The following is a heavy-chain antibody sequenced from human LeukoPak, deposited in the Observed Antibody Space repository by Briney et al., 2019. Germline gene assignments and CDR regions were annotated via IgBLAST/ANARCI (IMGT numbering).Heavy chain of an antibody. CDR3: ARVGTAEGTLEDY. CDR2: INSDGSST. D-gene: IGHD6-13*01. Sequence: PGGSLRLSCAASGFTFSSYWMHWVRQAPGKGLVWVSRINSDGSSTSYADSVKGRFTISRDNAKNTLYLQMNSLRVEDTAVYYCARVGTAEGTLEDYWGQGTLVTVSS. V-gene: IGHV3-74*01. J-gene: IGHJ4*02. CDR1: GFTFSSYW.